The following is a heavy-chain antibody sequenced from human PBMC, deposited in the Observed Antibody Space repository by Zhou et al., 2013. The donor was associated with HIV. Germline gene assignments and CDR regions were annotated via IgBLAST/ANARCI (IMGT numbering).Heavy chain of an antibody. Sequence: QVQPVQSGAEVRKPGSSVKVSCKTSGVTSTSHTVSWVRQVPGHGLEWMGGTVLRLGEVSYAQVFQDRVTITTDESTDTVYMELSSLTSEDTAVYYCARPQNWGGEDGYFDLWGRGTLVAVSS. CDR1: GVTSTSHT. CDR3: ARPQNWGGEDGYFDL. D-gene: IGHD3-10*01. J-gene: IGHJ2*01. V-gene: IGHV1-69*16. CDR2: TVLRLGEV.